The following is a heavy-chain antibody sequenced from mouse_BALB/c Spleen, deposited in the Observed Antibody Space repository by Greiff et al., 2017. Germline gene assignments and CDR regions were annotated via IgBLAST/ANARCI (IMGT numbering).Heavy chain of an antibody. V-gene: IGHV8-12*01. J-gene: IGHJ1*01. CDR2: IYWDDDK. Sequence: QVTLKESGPGILQPSQTLSLTCSFSGFSLSTSGMGVSWIRQPSGKGLEWLAHIYWDDDKRYNPSLKSRLTISKDTSRNQVFLKITSVDTADTATYYCARSYYGSSWYFDVWGAGTTVTVSS. CDR3: ARSYYGSSWYFDV. CDR1: GFSLSTSGMG. D-gene: IGHD1-1*01.